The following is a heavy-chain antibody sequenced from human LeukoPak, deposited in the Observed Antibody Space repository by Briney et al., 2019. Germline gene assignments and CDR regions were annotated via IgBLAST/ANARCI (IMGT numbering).Heavy chain of an antibody. D-gene: IGHD3-10*01. CDR2: ISGSGGAT. CDR3: ARGGVDHYGSGTYYLMYYFDH. CDR1: GFTFSNHN. Sequence: PGGSLRLSCAASGFTFSNHNMNWVRQAPGKGLEWVSGISGSGGATYYADSVKGRFTVSRDDPHNTLNSVRAEDTDVYFCARGGVDHYGSGTYYLMYYFDHWGQGALVTVSS. V-gene: IGHV3-23*01. J-gene: IGHJ4*02.